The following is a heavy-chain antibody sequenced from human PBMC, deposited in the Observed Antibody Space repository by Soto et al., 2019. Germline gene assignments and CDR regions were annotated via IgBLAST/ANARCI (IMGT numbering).Heavy chain of an antibody. CDR1: GGSFGGYY. CDR2: INHSGST. CDR3: ARQPPKGLGGWFDP. Sequence: QVQLQQWGAGLLRPSETLSLNCAVYGGSFGGYYWSWIRQPPGKGLEWIGEINHSGSTNYNPSLSSRVTISVDTSKKRLSLKLSSVTAADTALYYCARQPPKGLGGWFDPWGQGTLVTVSS. V-gene: IGHV4-34*01. J-gene: IGHJ5*02. D-gene: IGHD3-10*01.